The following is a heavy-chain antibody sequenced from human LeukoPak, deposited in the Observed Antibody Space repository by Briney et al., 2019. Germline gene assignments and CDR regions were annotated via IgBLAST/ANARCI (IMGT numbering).Heavy chain of an antibody. V-gene: IGHV3-48*04. CDR3: ARDTGSPDY. J-gene: IGHJ4*02. CDR1: GFTFSSYS. D-gene: IGHD3-10*01. Sequence: GGSLRLSCAASGFTFSSYSMNWVRQAPGKGLEWVSYISSSSSTIYYADSVKGRFTISRDNAKNSLYLQMNSLRAEDTAVYYCARDTGSPDYWGQGTLVTVSS. CDR2: ISSSSSTI.